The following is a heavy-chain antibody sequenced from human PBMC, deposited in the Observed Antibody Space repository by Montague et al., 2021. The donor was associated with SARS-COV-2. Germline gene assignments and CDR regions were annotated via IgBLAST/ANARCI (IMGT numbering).Heavy chain of an antibody. CDR3: ARWVLNNAFDI. CDR2: IYFTGKT. D-gene: IGHD2-8*01. CDR1: GDSISRSHYY. Sequence: SETLSLTCSVSGDSISRSHYYWAWIRQPPGMGLEWIGSIYFTGKTYYHPSLKSRVTISIDTSKNHFSLRLSSVTAADSAVFYCARWVLNNAFDIWGLGTMVTVSS. J-gene: IGHJ3*02. V-gene: IGHV4-39*02.